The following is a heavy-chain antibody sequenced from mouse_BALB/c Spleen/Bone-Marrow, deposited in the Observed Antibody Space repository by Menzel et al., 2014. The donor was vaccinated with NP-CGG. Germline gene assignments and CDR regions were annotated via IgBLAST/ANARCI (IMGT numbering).Heavy chain of an antibody. CDR2: IYPGSGSI. CDR1: GYTFTDYI. CDR3: ARSNYYGNRYVGGFAY. Sequence: QVQLKESGPELVKPGASVKMSCKASGYTFTDYIITWVKQRTGQGLEWIGEIYPGSGSIYYNDKFKGKATLTADRSSNTAYMQFSSLTSEDSAVHFCARSNYYGNRYVGGFAYWDQGTPVTVSA. D-gene: IGHD1-1*01. V-gene: IGHV1-77*01. J-gene: IGHJ3*01.